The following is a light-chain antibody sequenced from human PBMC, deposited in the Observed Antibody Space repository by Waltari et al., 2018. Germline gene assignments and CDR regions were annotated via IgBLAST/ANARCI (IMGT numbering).Light chain of an antibody. V-gene: IGKV1-39*01. CDR3: QQSYSTPRT. Sequence: IKLTQSTPSLSASVGDTVTITCRASQSLNTYLNWYQQKPGKAPKLLIYDVSSLQSGVPSRFSGSGSGTDFTLTISSLQPEDFATYYCQQSYSTPRTFGHGTKVEI. J-gene: IGKJ1*01. CDR1: QSLNTY. CDR2: DVS.